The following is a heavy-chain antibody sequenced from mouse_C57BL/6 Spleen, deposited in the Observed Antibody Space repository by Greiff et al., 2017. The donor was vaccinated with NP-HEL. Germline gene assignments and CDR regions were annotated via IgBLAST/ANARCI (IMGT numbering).Heavy chain of an antibody. CDR3: AREIGSDY. J-gene: IGHJ2*01. V-gene: IGHV3-6*01. Sequence: EVHLVESGPGLVKPSQSLSLTCSVTGYSITSGYYWNWIRQFPGNKLEWMGYISYDGSNNYNPSLKNRISITRDTSKNQFFLKLNSVTTEDTATYYCAREIGSDYWGQGTTLTVSS. CDR2: ISYDGSN. CDR1: GYSITSGYY.